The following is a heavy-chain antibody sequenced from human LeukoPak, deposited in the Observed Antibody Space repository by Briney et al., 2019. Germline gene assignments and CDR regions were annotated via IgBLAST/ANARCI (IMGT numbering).Heavy chain of an antibody. CDR1: GFTFSSYA. D-gene: IGHD2-2*01. CDR3: ACLPVVMPFDH. J-gene: IGHJ4*02. V-gene: IGHV3-23*01. Sequence: GASLRLSCAASGFTFSSYAMTWVRQAPGKGLEWVSTISPNVGSTYYADSVKGRFTISRDNSKNTLYLQMDSLRAEDTAVYYCACLPVVMPFDHWGQGTLVTVSS. CDR2: ISPNVGST.